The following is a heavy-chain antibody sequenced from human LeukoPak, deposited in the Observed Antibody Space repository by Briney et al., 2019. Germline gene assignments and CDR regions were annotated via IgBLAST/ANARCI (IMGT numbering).Heavy chain of an antibody. Sequence: PGGSLRLSCAASGFTFNTYGMSWVRQAPGKGLEWVSGISGSGGSTDYADPVRGRFTISRDNSKNTLYLQMNSLRAEDTAVYYCAKDFIYTGSYYFDYWGQGTLVTVSS. D-gene: IGHD1-26*01. J-gene: IGHJ4*02. CDR2: ISGSGGST. CDR1: GFTFNTYG. V-gene: IGHV3-23*01. CDR3: AKDFIYTGSYYFDY.